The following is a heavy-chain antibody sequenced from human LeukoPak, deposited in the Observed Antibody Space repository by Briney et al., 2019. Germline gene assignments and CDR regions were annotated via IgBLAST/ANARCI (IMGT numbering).Heavy chain of an antibody. D-gene: IGHD1-26*01. CDR3: ATYYSGSYRDYFDY. CDR1: GGTFSSYA. J-gene: IGHJ4*02. V-gene: IGHV1-69*05. CDR2: IIPIFGTA. Sequence: SVKVSCKASGGTFSSYAISWVRQAPGQGLEWMGGIIPIFGTANYAQKFQGRVTITTDESTSTAYMELSSLRSEDTAVYYCATYYSGSYRDYFDYWGQGTLVTVSS.